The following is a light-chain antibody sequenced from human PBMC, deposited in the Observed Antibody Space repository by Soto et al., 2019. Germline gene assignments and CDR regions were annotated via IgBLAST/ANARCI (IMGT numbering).Light chain of an antibody. CDR3: ASWDDSLSGVL. CDR2: NNN. Sequence: QSVLTQPPSASGTPGQTVTISCSGSSSNIGSNPVHWYQQLPGTAPQLLIQNNNQRPSRVPDRFSGSKSGTSASLAISGLQSEDEADYYCASWDDSLSGVLFGGGTKVTVL. J-gene: IGLJ2*01. CDR1: SSNIGSNP. V-gene: IGLV1-44*01.